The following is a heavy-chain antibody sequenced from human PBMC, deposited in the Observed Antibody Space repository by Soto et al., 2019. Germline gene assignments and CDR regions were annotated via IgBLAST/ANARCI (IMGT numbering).Heavy chain of an antibody. CDR2: LYYDGTT. D-gene: IGHD6-19*01. CDR3: ARRGGWYDY. J-gene: IGHJ4*02. V-gene: IGHV4-39*01. Sequence: QLQLQESGPGLVKPSETLSLTCTVSGGSISSSGYYWDWIRQAPGKGLEWIASLYYDGTTYYNPSLKSRITTSVDTSKNHFSLNLNSVTAADTAVYYCARRGGWYDYWGQGTLVTFSS. CDR1: GGSISSSGYY.